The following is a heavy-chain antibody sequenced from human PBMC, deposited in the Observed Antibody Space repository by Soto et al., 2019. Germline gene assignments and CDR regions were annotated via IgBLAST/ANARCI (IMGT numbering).Heavy chain of an antibody. CDR2: IYNSGST. CDR1: GGSISSGGYF. D-gene: IGHD6-6*01. V-gene: IGHV4-31*03. CDR3: ARLSRARRGFGIPGSSARGNWFDP. Sequence: PSETLSLTCTVSGGSISSGGYFWSWIRQHPGKGLEWIGYIYNSGSTYYNPSLKSRVIISVDTSKNQFSLKLNSVTAADTAIYYCARLSRARRGFGIPGSSARGNWFDPWGQGTLVTVSS. J-gene: IGHJ5*02.